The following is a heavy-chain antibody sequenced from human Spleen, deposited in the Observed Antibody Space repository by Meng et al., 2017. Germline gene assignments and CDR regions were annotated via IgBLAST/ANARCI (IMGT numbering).Heavy chain of an antibody. D-gene: IGHD5-12*01. V-gene: IGHV5-51*01. CDR3: ARPPRYSGYDL. CDR2: IYPGDSDT. Sequence: GESLKISCKGSGFDFTNYWIAWVRQMPGKGLEWMGSIYPGDSDTRYSPSFQGQVTISADKSISTAYLQWSSLKASDTAMYYCARPPRYSGYDLWGQGTLVTVSS. J-gene: IGHJ4*02. CDR1: GFDFTNYW.